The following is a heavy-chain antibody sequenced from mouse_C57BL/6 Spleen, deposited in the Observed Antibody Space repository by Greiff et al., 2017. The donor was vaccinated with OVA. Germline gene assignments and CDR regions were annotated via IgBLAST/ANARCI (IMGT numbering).Heavy chain of an antibody. CDR1: GYTFTNYW. V-gene: IGHV1-63*01. Sequence: QVQLQQSGAELVRPGTSVKMSCKASGYTFTNYWIGWAKQRPGHGLEWIGDIYPGGGYTNYNEKFKGKATLTVDQSSSTAYMQLNSLTSEDSAVYYCATDAYWGQGTLVTVSA. J-gene: IGHJ3*01. CDR2: IYPGGGYT. CDR3: ATDAY.